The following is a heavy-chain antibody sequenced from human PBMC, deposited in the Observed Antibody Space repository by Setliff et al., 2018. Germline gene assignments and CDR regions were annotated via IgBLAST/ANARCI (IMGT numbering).Heavy chain of an antibody. CDR1: GGSFSGYY. CDR3: ARGTKTMVINYWYFDV. Sequence: SETLSLTCAVYGGSFSGYYWSWIRQPPGKGLEWIGEINHSGSTNFHPSLKSRVAISVDPSKNQFYLNLRSVTAADTAVYFCARGTKTMVINYWYFDVWGRGTPVTVSS. J-gene: IGHJ2*01. V-gene: IGHV4-34*01. D-gene: IGHD4-17*01. CDR2: INHSGST.